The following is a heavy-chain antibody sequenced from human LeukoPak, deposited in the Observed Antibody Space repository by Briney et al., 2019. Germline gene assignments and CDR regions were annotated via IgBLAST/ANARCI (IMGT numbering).Heavy chain of an antibody. D-gene: IGHD3-10*01. CDR3: ARDAVWFGELLSPVHWFDP. CDR2: ISYDGSNK. V-gene: IGHV3-30-3*01. Sequence: GGSLRLSCAASGFTFSSYAMHWVRQAPGKGLEWVAVISYDGSNKYYADSVKGRFTISRDNSKNTLYLQMNSLRAEDTAVYYCARDAVWFGELLSPVHWFDPWGQGTLVTVSS. CDR1: GFTFSSYA. J-gene: IGHJ5*02.